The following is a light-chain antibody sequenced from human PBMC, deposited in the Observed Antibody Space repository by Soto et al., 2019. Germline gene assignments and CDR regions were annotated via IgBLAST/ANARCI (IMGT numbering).Light chain of an antibody. CDR2: DAS. J-gene: IGKJ4*01. CDR1: QTVYSK. Sequence: EIVMKQSPATLSVSPGERATLSCRASQTVYSKLAWYQQKPGQAPRLLFYDASTRATGIPARFSGSGSGTEFTLTISSLQSEDFAVYFCQQYHNWPPLTFGGGTKVEIK. V-gene: IGKV3-15*01. CDR3: QQYHNWPPLT.